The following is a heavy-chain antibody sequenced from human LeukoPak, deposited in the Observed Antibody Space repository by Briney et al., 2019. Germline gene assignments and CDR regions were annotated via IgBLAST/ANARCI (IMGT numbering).Heavy chain of an antibody. D-gene: IGHD2-15*01. Sequence: ASVKVSCKASGYTFTSYGISWVRQAPGQGLEWMGWISAYNGNTNYAQKLQGRVTMTTDTSTSTAYMELRSLRSDDTAVYYCARDVVVVAATRGEFDYWGQGTLVTVSS. CDR2: ISAYNGNT. J-gene: IGHJ4*02. V-gene: IGHV1-18*01. CDR3: ARDVVVVAATRGEFDY. CDR1: GYTFTSYG.